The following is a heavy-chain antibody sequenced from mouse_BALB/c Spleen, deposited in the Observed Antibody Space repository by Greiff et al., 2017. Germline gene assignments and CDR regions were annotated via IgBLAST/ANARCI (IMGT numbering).Heavy chain of an antibody. V-gene: IGHV14-4*02. J-gene: IGHJ2*01. CDR2: IDPENGDT. D-gene: IGHD1-1*01. CDR3: NAWGYYGSSYYFDY. Sequence: DVQLQESGAELVRSGASVKLSCTASGFNIKDYYMHWVKQRPEQGLEWIGWIDPENGDTEYAPKFQGKATMTADTSSNTAYLQLSSLTSEDTAVYYCNAWGYYGSSYYFDYWGQGTTLTVSS. CDR1: GFNIKDYY.